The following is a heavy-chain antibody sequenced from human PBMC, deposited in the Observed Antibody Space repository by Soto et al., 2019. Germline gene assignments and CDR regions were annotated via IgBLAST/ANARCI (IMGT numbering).Heavy chain of an antibody. CDR1: GGTFNSYA. V-gene: IGHV1-69*06. D-gene: IGHD2-2*01. J-gene: IGHJ6*02. CDR2: IIPIFGTA. CDR3: ARGEVVVVPAAYYYYYYGMDV. Sequence: SVKVSCKASGGTFNSYAISWVRQAPGQGLEWMGGIIPIFGTANYAQKFQGRVTITADKSTSTAYMELSSLRSEDTAVYYCARGEVVVVPAAYYYYYYGMDVWGQGTTVTVSS.